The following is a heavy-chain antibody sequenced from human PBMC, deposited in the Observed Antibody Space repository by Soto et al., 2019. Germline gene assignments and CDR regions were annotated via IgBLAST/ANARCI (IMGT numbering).Heavy chain of an antibody. CDR2: ISGSGGST. CDR3: AKDRPQGGALDI. V-gene: IGHV3-23*01. Sequence: GSLRLSCAASGFTFSSYAMSWVRQAPGKGLEWVSAISGSGGSTFYADSVKGRFTISRDNSKNTLYLQMNSLRAEDTAVYYCAKDRPQGGALDIWGQGTMVTVSS. J-gene: IGHJ3*02. D-gene: IGHD3-16*01. CDR1: GFTFSSYA.